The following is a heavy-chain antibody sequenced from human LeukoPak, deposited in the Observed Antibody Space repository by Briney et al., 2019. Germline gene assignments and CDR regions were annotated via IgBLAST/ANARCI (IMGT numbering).Heavy chain of an antibody. V-gene: IGHV3-30*18. CDR1: GFXFNSYG. J-gene: IGHJ4*02. Sequence: GGSLRLSCAASGFXFNSYGIHWVRQAPGKGREWVAVISYDGPNKYYADSVKGRFTISRDDSKSTLYLQMNSLRPEDTAVYYCAKEKLPSGYSFLTDYWGQGTLVTVSS. CDR2: ISYDGPNK. CDR3: AKEKLPSGYSFLTDY. D-gene: IGHD5-18*01.